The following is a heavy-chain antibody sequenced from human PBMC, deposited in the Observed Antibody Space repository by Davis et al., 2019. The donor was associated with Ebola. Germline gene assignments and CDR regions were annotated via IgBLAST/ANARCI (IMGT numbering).Heavy chain of an antibody. V-gene: IGHV3-9*01. CDR3: AKDFGNYDYFDY. CDR1: GFTFDDYA. J-gene: IGHJ4*02. D-gene: IGHD4-11*01. Sequence: SLKISCAASGFTFDDYAMHWVRQAPGKGLEWVSGISWNSGSIGYADSVKSRFTISRDNAKNSLYLQMNSLRAEDTALYYCAKDFGNYDYFDYWGQGTLVTVSS. CDR2: ISWNSGSI.